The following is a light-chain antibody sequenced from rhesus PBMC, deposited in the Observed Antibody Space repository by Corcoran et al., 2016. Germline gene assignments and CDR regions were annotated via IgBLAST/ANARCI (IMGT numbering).Light chain of an antibody. V-gene: IGKV3-42*01. CDR3: QQDYRWPWT. CDR1: QSVSIS. Sequence: EIVMTQSPATLSLSPGERATLSCRASQSVSISLAWYQQKLGQPPKLLIYAASSRATGIPDRFSGNGSGTEFTLTITSLESEYVGLYYCQQDYRWPWTFGQGTKVEIK. CDR2: AAS. J-gene: IGKJ1*01.